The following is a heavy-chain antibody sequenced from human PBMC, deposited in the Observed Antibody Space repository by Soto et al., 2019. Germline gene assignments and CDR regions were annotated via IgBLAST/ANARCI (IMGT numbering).Heavy chain of an antibody. D-gene: IGHD2-2*01. Sequence: LSLSCKASGFTFSAYSMNWVRQAPGKGLDWVASISGAGGTTYYADSVRGRFTVSRDNSKNTLYLDMHNLSAGDTAVDYFAKGVLPPHPLDPWGQGTLVTVYS. J-gene: IGHJ5*02. CDR3: AKGVLPPHPLDP. V-gene: IGHV3-23*01. CDR2: ISGAGGTT. CDR1: GFTFSAYS.